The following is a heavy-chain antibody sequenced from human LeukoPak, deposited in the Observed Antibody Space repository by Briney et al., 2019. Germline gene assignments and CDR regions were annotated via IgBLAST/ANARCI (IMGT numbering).Heavy chain of an antibody. CDR1: GGTFSSYA. CDR2: IIPIFGTA. V-gene: IGHV1-69*05. CDR3: ARDNSVRDEAWWFNP. J-gene: IGHJ5*02. Sequence: SVKVSCKASGGTFSSYAISWVRQAPGQGLEWMGGIIPIFGTANYAQKFQGRVTLTRDMSTGTDYLELSSLRSEDTAVYYCARDNSVRDEAWWFNPWGQGTLVTVSS. D-gene: IGHD5-24*01.